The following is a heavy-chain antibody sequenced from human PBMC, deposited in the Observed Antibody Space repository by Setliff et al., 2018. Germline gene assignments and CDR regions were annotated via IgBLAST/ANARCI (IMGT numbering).Heavy chain of an antibody. J-gene: IGHJ4*02. CDR3: ARHPHYDSSGYRDY. Sequence: SETLSLTCTVSGGSISSGSYCWSWIRQPAGKGLEWIGRIYTSGSTNYNPSLKSRVTISVDTSKNQFSLKLSSVTAADTAVYYCARHPHYDSSGYRDYWGQGTLVTVSS. CDR1: GGSISSGSYC. D-gene: IGHD3-22*01. CDR2: IYTSGST. V-gene: IGHV4-61*02.